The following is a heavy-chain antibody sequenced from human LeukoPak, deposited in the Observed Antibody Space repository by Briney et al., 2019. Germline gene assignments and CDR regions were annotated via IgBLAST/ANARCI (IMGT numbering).Heavy chain of an antibody. D-gene: IGHD3-3*01. J-gene: IGHJ6*02. CDR2: IYYSGST. V-gene: IGHV4-59*01. Sequence: SETLSLTCTVSGGSISSYYWSWIRQPPGKGLEWIGYIYYSGSTNYNPSLKSRVTISVDTSKNQFSLKLSSVTAADTAVYYCAGGYYDFWSGYPYYYYGMDVWGQGTTVTVSS. CDR3: AGGYYDFWSGYPYYYYGMDV. CDR1: GGSISSYY.